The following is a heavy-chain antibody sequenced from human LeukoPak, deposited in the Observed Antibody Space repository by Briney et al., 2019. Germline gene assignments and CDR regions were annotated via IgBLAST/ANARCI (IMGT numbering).Heavy chain of an antibody. CDR2: IYYSGST. CDR3: ARRRYGGSEVDY. Sequence: PSETLSLTCTVSGGSISSYYWSWIRQPPGKGLEWIGYIYYSGSTNYNPSLKSRVTISVDTSKNQFSLKLSSVTAADTAVYYCARRRYGGSEVDYWGQGTLVTVSS. V-gene: IGHV4-59*01. J-gene: IGHJ4*02. D-gene: IGHD5-12*01. CDR1: GGSISSYY.